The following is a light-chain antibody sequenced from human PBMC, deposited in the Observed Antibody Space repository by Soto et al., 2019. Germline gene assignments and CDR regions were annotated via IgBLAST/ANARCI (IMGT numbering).Light chain of an antibody. CDR3: MQGLQRPYS. CDR2: LGS. V-gene: IGKV2-28*01. J-gene: IGKJ2*03. CDR1: QSLLGSDGYTY. Sequence: DIVMTQSPPSLPVTPGEPASISCRSSQSLLGSDGYTYLDWYLQKPGKSPQLLIYLGSNRASGVPGRFSGSVSGTDFTLKISRVEAEDVGVYYCMQGLQRPYSFGQGTKLHIK.